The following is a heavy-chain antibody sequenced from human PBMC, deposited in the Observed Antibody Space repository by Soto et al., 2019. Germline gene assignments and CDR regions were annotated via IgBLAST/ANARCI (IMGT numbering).Heavy chain of an antibody. Sequence: ASVKVSCKASGYTFTSYCISWVRQAPGQGLEWMGWISAYNGNTNYAQKLQGRVTMTTDTSTSTAYMELRSLRSDDTAVYYCARGSGEDIVVVPAALRYYYYYYMXVWGKGTTVTVSS. CDR3: ARGSGEDIVVVPAALRYYYYYYMXV. CDR2: ISAYNGNT. J-gene: IGHJ6*03. V-gene: IGHV1-18*01. D-gene: IGHD2-2*02. CDR1: GYTFTSYC.